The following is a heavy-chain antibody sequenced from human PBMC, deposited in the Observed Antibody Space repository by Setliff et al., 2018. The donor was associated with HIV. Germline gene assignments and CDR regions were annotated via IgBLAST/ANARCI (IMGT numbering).Heavy chain of an antibody. CDR1: GGSISSYY. CDR2: IYTSGST. D-gene: IGHD3-10*01. CDR3: ARRLNYYGSGNYPGAFDI. J-gene: IGHJ3*02. V-gene: IGHV4-4*09. Sequence: KASETLSLTCTVSGGSISSYYWSWIRQPPGKGLEWIGYIYTSGSTNYNPSLKSRVTISVDTSKNQFSLKLSSVTAADTAVYYCARRLNYYGSGNYPGAFDIWGQGTMVTVS.